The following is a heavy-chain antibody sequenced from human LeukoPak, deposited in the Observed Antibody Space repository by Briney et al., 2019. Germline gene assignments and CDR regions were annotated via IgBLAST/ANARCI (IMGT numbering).Heavy chain of an antibody. CDR1: DYSISSPYY. CDR2: IFRTGST. J-gene: IGHJ6*03. V-gene: IGHV4-38-2*02. CDR3: ARVRRSYYYYMDV. Sequence: SETLSLTCTVYDYSISSPYYWGWIRQAPGQGLEWIGSIFRTGSTYYNPSLKSRVTISLDTSNNQFSLNLTSVTAADTAVYYCARVRRSYYYYMDVWGKGTTVTVSS.